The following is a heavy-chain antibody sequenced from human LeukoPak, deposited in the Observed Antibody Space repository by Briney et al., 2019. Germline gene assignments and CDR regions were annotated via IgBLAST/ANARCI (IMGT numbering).Heavy chain of an antibody. J-gene: IGHJ4*02. CDR3: ARDVGAIEDY. D-gene: IGHD5-12*01. V-gene: IGHV3-66*02. CDR2: IYSGGST. Sequence: SGGSLRLSCAASGFTVSSNYMSWVRQAPGKGLEWVLVIYSGGSTYCADSVKGRFTISRDNSKNTLYLQMNSLRAEDTAVYYCARDVGAIEDYWGQGTLVTVSS. CDR1: GFTVSSNY.